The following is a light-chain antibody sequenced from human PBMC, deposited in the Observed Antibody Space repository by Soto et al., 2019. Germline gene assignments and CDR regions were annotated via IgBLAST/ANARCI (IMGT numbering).Light chain of an antibody. CDR1: QSVLSRSNNKNY. J-gene: IGKJ2*01. CDR2: WAS. Sequence: DIVMTQSPDSLAVSLGERATINCKSSQSVLSRSNNKNYLAWYQHKPGQPPKLLTYWASTPESGVPDRFSGSGSGTDFTLTISNLQAEDVAVYYCQQYYDTPYTFGQGTKLEIK. CDR3: QQYYDTPYT. V-gene: IGKV4-1*01.